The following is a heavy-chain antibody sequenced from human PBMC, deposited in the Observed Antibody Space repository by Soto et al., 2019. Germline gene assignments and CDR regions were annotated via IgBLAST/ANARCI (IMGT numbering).Heavy chain of an antibody. CDR2: INPLPTSGST. Sequence: ASVKVSCKASGYIFTNYYIHWVRQAPGQGLEWMAIINPLPTSGSTNYAQKFQGRVTVTRDTSTSTVYLELSSLRSDDTAVYYCARDFAAVASWGQGTLVTVSS. D-gene: IGHD6-25*01. V-gene: IGHV1-46*01. CDR1: GYIFTNYY. CDR3: ARDFAAVAS. J-gene: IGHJ4*02.